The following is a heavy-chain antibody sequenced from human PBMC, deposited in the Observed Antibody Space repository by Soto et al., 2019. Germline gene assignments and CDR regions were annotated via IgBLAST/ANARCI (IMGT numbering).Heavy chain of an antibody. J-gene: IGHJ4*02. V-gene: IGHV3-30-3*01. Sequence: PGGSLRLSCAASGFSFSISPMHWVRQAPGKGPEWVALISYDGTNKFYADSVKGRFTLSRDNSKSTLYLQVDSLRPEDAAVYYCARDPKTSGGQHWAFNYFDSWGQGTLVTVSS. D-gene: IGHD7-27*01. CDR2: ISYDGTNK. CDR3: ARDPKTSGGQHWAFNYFDS. CDR1: GFSFSISP.